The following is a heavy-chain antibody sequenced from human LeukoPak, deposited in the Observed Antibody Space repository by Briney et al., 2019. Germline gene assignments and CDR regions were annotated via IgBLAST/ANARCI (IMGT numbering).Heavy chain of an antibody. Sequence: KSSETLSLTCAVYGGSFSGYYWSWIRQPPRKGLEWIGEINHSGSTNYNPSLKSRVTISVDTSKNQFSLKLSSVTAADTAVYYCARDRPHFDPWGQGTLVTVSS. V-gene: IGHV4-34*01. CDR1: GGSFSGYY. J-gene: IGHJ5*02. CDR3: ARDRPHFDP. CDR2: INHSGST.